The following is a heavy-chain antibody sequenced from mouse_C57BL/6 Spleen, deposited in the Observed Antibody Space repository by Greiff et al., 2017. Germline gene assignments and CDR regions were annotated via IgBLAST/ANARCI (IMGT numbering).Heavy chain of an antibody. Sequence: VQLQQPGAELVKPGASVKLSCKASGYTFTSYWMQWVKQRPGQGLEWIGEIDPSDSYTNYNQKFKGKATLTVDTSSSTAYMQLSSLTSEDSAVYYCARGLGRYFDYWGQGTTLTVSS. CDR1: GYTFTSYW. J-gene: IGHJ2*01. CDR3: ARGLGRYFDY. V-gene: IGHV1-50*01. D-gene: IGHD4-1*01. CDR2: IDPSDSYT.